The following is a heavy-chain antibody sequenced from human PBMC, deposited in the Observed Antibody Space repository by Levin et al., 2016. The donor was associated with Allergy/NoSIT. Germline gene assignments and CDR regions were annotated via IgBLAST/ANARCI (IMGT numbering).Heavy chain of an antibody. CDR1: EYTFTDHH. Sequence: ASVKVSCKASEYTFTDHHIHWVRQAPGQGLEWMGWISPNSGATHFAQKFRGGVTLTRDTSISTAYMELNNLRSDDTAVYYCARSAQRASDPGPPWGYYFDSWGQGTLVTVSS. CDR3: ARSAQRASDPGPPWGYYFDS. D-gene: IGHD7-27*01. J-gene: IGHJ4*02. CDR2: ISPNSGAT. V-gene: IGHV1-2*02.